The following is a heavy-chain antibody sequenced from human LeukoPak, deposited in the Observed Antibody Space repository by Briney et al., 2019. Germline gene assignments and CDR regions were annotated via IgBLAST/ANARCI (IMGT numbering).Heavy chain of an antibody. V-gene: IGHV3-23*01. J-gene: IGHJ4*02. Sequence: GGSLRLSCTASGFTLKNDALSWVRQAPGKGLEWVSTISGSGANTYHADSVKGRFTISRDTSKNTLYLQMNSLRADDTAVYYCAKEGLTGPFDFWGQGTLVTVSS. CDR3: AKEGLTGPFDF. D-gene: IGHD3-9*01. CDR2: ISGSGANT. CDR1: GFTLKNDA.